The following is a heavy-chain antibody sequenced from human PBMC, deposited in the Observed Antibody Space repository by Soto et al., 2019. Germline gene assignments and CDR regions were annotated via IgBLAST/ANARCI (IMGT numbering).Heavy chain of an antibody. CDR2: IYYSGST. V-gene: IGHV4-59*01. D-gene: IGHD3-10*01. Sequence: QVQLQESGPGLVKPSETLSLTCTVSGGSISSYYWSWIRQPPGKGLEWIGYIYYSGSTHYNPSLKRRSTRSVATSKNQYPLKLSSVAAADAAVDYCARTGVCGSGSYYHYYYYGMDFWCRGTTVTVSS. CDR3: ARTGVCGSGSYYHYYYYGMDF. CDR1: GGSISSYY. J-gene: IGHJ6*02.